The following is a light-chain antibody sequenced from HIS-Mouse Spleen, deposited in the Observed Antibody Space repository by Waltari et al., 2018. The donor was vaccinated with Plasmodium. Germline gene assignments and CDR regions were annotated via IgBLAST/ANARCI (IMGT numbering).Light chain of an antibody. V-gene: IGLV3-10*01. CDR2: EDS. J-gene: IGLJ3*02. CDR1: ALPKIY. Sequence: SYELTQPPSVSVSPGQTARITCPGDALPKIYAYWYQPKSGPAPVLVIYEDSKRPSGIPERFSVSSSGTMATLTISGAQVEDEADYYCYSTDSSGNHRVFGGGTKLTVL. CDR3: YSTDSSGNHRV.